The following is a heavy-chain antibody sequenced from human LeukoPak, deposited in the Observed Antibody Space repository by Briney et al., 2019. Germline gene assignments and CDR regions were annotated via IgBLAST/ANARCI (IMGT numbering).Heavy chain of an antibody. CDR3: AREGYSSSWYYFDY. CDR2: INSDGSST. J-gene: IGHJ4*02. D-gene: IGHD6-13*01. V-gene: IGHV3-74*01. Sequence: GGSLRVSCAASGFTFSSHWMHWVRQAPGKGLVWVSHINSDGSSTNYADSVKGRFTISRDNAKNTLYLQMNSLRAEATAVYYCAREGYSSSWYYFDYWGQGTLVTVSS. CDR1: GFTFSSHW.